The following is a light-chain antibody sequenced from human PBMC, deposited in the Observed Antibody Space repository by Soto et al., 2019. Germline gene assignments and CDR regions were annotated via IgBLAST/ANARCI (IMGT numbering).Light chain of an antibody. CDR3: QQYGTSEII. CDR2: DTS. Sequence: EIVLTQSPGTLSLSRGERATLSCRASQRPSNSHVAWYLLKPGQAPRLLIFDTSSRATGIPDRFSGSVSGTDFTLTISRLEPEDFAVFYCQQYGTSEIIFGQGTRLEI. CDR1: QRPSNSH. J-gene: IGKJ5*01. V-gene: IGKV3-20*01.